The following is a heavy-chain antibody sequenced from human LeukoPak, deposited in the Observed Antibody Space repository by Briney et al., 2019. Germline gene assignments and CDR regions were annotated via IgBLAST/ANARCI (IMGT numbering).Heavy chain of an antibody. J-gene: IGHJ3*02. Sequence: QAGGSLRLSCAASGFTFSSYGMHWVRQAPGKGLEWVAVIWYDGSNKYYADSVKGRFTISRDNSKNTLYLQLNSLRAEDTAVYYCAKDFGSYLGAFDIWGQGTMVTVSS. CDR2: IWYDGSNK. CDR1: GFTFSSYG. D-gene: IGHD1-26*01. CDR3: AKDFGSYLGAFDI. V-gene: IGHV3-33*06.